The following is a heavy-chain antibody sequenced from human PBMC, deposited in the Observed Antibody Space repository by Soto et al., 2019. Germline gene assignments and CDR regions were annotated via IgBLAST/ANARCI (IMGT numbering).Heavy chain of an antibody. D-gene: IGHD3-9*01. Sequence: GGSLRLSCAGSGFTPTTTPLSWVRQPPGKGLEWVTTISGTASRTYYVDSVKGRFFISRDNSKNTVTLQMNNLTVDDTAVYYCATSFRYFDNWGQGTRVTVYS. CDR3: ATSFRYFDN. V-gene: IGHV3-23*01. J-gene: IGHJ4*02. CDR2: ISGTASRT. CDR1: GFTPTTTP.